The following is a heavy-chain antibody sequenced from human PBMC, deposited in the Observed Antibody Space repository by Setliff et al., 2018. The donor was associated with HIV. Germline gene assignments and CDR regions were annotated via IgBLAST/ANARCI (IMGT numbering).Heavy chain of an antibody. Sequence: SETLSLTCTVSGGSISSGSYYWSWIRQPAGKGLEWIGHINTSGSTNYNPSLKSRVTISVDTSKNQVSLKLNSVTAADTAVYYCARGLSIFGVAAPGFYSFMDVWGKGTTVTVSS. CDR3: ARGLSIFGVAAPGFYSFMDV. V-gene: IGHV4-61*09. D-gene: IGHD3-3*01. J-gene: IGHJ6*03. CDR2: INTSGST. CDR1: GGSISSGSYY.